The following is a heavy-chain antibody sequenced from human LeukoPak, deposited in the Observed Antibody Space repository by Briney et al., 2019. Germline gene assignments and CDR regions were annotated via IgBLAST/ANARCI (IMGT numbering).Heavy chain of an antibody. J-gene: IGHJ6*03. V-gene: IGHV1-18*01. D-gene: IGHD3-22*01. CDR3: ARVVVVRNPYYYYYYYMDV. CDR1: GYTFTSYG. Sequence: GASVKVSCKASGYTFTSYGISWVRQAPGQGLEWMGWISAYNGNTNYAQKLQGRVTMTTDTSTSTAYMELRSLRSDDTAVYYCARVVVVRNPYYYYYYYMDVWGKGTTVTISS. CDR2: ISAYNGNT.